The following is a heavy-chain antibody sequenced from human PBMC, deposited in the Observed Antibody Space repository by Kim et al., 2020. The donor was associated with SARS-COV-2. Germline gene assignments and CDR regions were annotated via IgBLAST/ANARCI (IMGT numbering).Heavy chain of an antibody. CDR1: GGSISSGGYY. CDR2: IYYSGST. Sequence: SETLSLTCTVSGGSISSGGYYWSWIRQHPGKGLEWIGYIYYSGSTYSNPSLKSRVTISVDTSKNQFSLKLSSVTAADTAVHYCARHTYDYVWGGYRGGFDYWGQGTLVTVSS. D-gene: IGHD3-16*02. J-gene: IGHJ4*02. CDR3: ARHTYDYVWGGYRGGFDY. V-gene: IGHV4-31*03.